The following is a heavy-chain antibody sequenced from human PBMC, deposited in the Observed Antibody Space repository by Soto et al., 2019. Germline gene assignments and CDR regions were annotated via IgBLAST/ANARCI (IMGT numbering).Heavy chain of an antibody. CDR3: ATSGDLKYYYMDV. CDR1: GGSISKNY. J-gene: IGHJ6*03. D-gene: IGHD3-10*01. V-gene: IGHV4-59*08. CDR2: MYYTGST. Sequence: PPETLSLSCTVSGGSISKNYWSWIRRPPGKGLEWIGYMYYTGSTNYNPSLESRVTISVDTSKSQLSLSLTSVTAADTAVYYCATSGDLKYYYMDVWGKGTTVTVSS.